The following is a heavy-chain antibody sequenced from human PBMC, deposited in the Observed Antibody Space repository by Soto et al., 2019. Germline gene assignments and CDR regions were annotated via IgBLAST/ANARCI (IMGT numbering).Heavy chain of an antibody. J-gene: IGHJ4*02. CDR1: GGSISSYY. CDR2: IYYSGNT. Sequence: SETLSLTCTVSGGSISSYYWNWIRQPPGKGLEWIGYIYYSGNTKYNPSLKSRVTISVDTSKNQFSLKLSSVSAADTAVYYCASFYDRSGYYSFDHWGQGTPVTVSS. D-gene: IGHD3-22*01. CDR3: ASFYDRSGYYSFDH. V-gene: IGHV4-59*01.